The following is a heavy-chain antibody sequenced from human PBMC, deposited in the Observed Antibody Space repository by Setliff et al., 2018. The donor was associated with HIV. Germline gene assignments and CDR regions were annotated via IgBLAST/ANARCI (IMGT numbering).Heavy chain of an antibody. CDR1: GYTFTGYY. CDR2: INPNSGGT. D-gene: IGHD6-13*01. V-gene: IGHV1-2*02. CDR3: ARVSQYSSSWYVRWFDP. Sequence: ASVKVSCKASGYTFTGYYIHWVRQAPGQGLEWMGWINPNSGGTNYAQKFQGRVTMTRDTSISIAYMEASRLRSDDTAVYYCARVSQYSSSWYVRWFDPWGQGTLVTVSS. J-gene: IGHJ5*02.